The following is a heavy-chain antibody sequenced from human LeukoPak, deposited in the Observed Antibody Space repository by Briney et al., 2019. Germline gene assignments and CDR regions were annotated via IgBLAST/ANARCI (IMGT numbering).Heavy chain of an antibody. J-gene: IGHJ4*02. CDR1: GYTFASYY. CDR3: ARDSTPTYYSGTYYFEY. V-gene: IGHV1-46*01. Sequence: ASVKVSCKASGYTFASYYMHWVRQAPGQGLEWMGIINPSGGSTTYAQTFQGRVTMTRVTSTSTVYMELSSLRSEGTAVSYCARDSTPTYYSGTYYFEYWGQGTLVTVSS. CDR2: INPSGGST. D-gene: IGHD1-26*01.